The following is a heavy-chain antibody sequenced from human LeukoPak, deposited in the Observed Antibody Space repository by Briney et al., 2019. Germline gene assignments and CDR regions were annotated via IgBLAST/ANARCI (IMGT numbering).Heavy chain of an antibody. CDR1: GLAFGNYG. CDR2: ITGSGGTT. V-gene: IGHV3-23*01. CDR3: AKDPNGDYLGAFDF. J-gene: IGHJ3*01. D-gene: IGHD4-17*01. Sequence: PGGSLRLTCTGSGLAFGNYGMTWVRQPPGKGLEWVSAITGSGGTTRYTDSVTGRFTISRDNSGNTLFLQMNSLRAEDTAVYYCAKDPNGDYLGAFDFWGPGTLVTVSS.